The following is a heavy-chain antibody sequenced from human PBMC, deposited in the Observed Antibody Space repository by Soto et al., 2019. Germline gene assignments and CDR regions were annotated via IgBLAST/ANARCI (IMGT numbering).Heavy chain of an antibody. CDR2: INPNSGGT. V-gene: IGHV1-2*04. D-gene: IGHD3-22*01. CDR3: ARNLSNSSGYPSRPLVS. CDR1: GYTFTVNY. Sequence: GASVKVSCKASGYTFTVNYMHWVRQAPGQGLEWMGWINPNSGGTNYSQKFQGWVTMTRDTSISTAYRELNSLRAEDTALYFCARNLSNSSGYPSRPLVSWGQGPLVTAPQ. J-gene: IGHJ4*02.